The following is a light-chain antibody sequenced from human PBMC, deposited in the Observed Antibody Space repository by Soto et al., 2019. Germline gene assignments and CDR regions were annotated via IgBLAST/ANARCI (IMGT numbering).Light chain of an antibody. CDR2: AAS. J-gene: IGKJ5*01. Sequence: DIQMTQSPSSLSASVRDRVTITCRASQSISSYLNWYQQKPGKAPKLLIYAASSLQSGVPSRFSGSGSGTDFTLTISSLQPADFATYYCQQSYSTPSITFGQGTRLEIK. V-gene: IGKV1-39*01. CDR3: QQSYSTPSIT. CDR1: QSISSY.